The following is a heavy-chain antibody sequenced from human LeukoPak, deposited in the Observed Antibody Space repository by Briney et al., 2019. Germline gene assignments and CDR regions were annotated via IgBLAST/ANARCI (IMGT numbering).Heavy chain of an antibody. CDR3: ARDLPGYSYGYDY. Sequence: GGSLRLSCAASGFTFSSYAMSWVRQAPGKGLEWVANIKQDGSEKYYVDSVKGRFTISRDNAKNSLYLQMNSLRAEDTAVYYCARDLPGYSYGYDYWGQGTLVTVSS. V-gene: IGHV3-7*01. D-gene: IGHD5-18*01. CDR2: IKQDGSEK. J-gene: IGHJ4*02. CDR1: GFTFSSYA.